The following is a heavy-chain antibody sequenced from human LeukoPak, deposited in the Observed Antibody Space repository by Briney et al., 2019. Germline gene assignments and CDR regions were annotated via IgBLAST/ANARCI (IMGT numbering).Heavy chain of an antibody. V-gene: IGHV1-24*01. D-gene: IGHD6-13*01. Sequence: ASLKASCKVSGYTLTALSMHWGRQAPGKGLEWWGGFDPEDGETIYAQKFQGRVTMTEDTSTDTAYTALSSLRSEDTAVYYCATAGGRTSSWLFDYWGQGTLVTVSS. CDR3: ATAGGRTSSWLFDY. CDR2: FDPEDGET. J-gene: IGHJ4*02. CDR1: GYTLTALS.